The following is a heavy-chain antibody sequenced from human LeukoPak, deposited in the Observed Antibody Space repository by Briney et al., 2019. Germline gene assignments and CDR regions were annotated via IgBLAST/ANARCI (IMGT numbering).Heavy chain of an antibody. J-gene: IGHJ4*02. D-gene: IGHD2-15*01. CDR3: AKGVVVAGRGYYFDF. CDR2: ISGTGGSP. V-gene: IGHV3-23*01. CDR1: GFTFYNYA. Sequence: PGGSLRPSCVASGFTFYNYAMGWVRQAPGKGLEWVSSISGTGGSPYSADSVKGRFTISRDNSNNTLYLQLNSLRAEDTAVYFCAKGVVVAGRGYYFDFWGQGTPVTVSS.